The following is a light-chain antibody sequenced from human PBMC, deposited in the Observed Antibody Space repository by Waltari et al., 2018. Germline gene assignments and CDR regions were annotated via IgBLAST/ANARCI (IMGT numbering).Light chain of an antibody. V-gene: IGLV3-1*01. CDR2: KHV. J-gene: IGLJ3*02. CDR3: HVWDNGIVM. Sequence: QQRPGQFRFFFPYKHVKRPSGIPERISGSKSGNTATLTISGTQSMDEADDYCHVWDNGIVMFGGGTKLTVL.